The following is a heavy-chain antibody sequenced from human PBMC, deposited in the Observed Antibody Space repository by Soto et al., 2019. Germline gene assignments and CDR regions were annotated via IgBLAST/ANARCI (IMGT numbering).Heavy chain of an antibody. CDR1: GYTFTNYG. CDR2: ISAYNGNT. J-gene: IGHJ4*02. V-gene: IGHV1-18*01. D-gene: IGHD3-22*01. CDR3: ARNYYDSSGSDY. Sequence: ASVKVSCKTSGYTFTNYGISWVRQAPGQGLEWMGWISAYNGNTNYIQKLQGRLTLTTDTSTSTAYMELRSLRSDDTAVYYCARNYYDSSGSDYWGQGTLVTVSS.